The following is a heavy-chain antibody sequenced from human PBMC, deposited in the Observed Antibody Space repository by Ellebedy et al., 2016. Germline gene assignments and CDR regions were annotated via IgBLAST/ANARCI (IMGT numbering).Heavy chain of an antibody. CDR1: GGTFSSYA. J-gene: IGHJ5*02. CDR2: IIPIFGMA. Sequence: ASVKVSCKASGGTFSSYAISWVRQAPGQGLEWMGGIIPIFGMANYAQKFQGRVTITADESTSTAYMELSSLRSEDTAMYYCAREEGYFGSGTHYTGGWFDPWGQGTLVTVSS. D-gene: IGHD3-10*01. V-gene: IGHV1-69*13. CDR3: AREEGYFGSGTHYTGGWFDP.